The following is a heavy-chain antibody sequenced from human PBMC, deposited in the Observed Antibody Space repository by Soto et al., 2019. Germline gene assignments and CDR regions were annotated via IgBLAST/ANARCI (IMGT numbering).Heavy chain of an antibody. CDR2: IYYSGDT. V-gene: IGHV4-30-4*02. D-gene: IGHD4-17*01. J-gene: IGHJ5*02. Sequence: PSETLSLTCTVSGDSIINGEYYWTWIRQPPGKGLEWIGYIYYSGDTYYNPSLKSRVTISVDTSKNQFSLKLSSVTAADTARYYCARLPWADYGGIFAPWGKGTLVTVSS. CDR3: ARLPWADYGGIFAP. CDR1: GDSIINGEYY.